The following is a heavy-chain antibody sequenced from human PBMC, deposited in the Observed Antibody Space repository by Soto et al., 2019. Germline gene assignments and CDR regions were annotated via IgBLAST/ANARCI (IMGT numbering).Heavy chain of an antibody. CDR1: GFTFSSYA. J-gene: IGHJ5*02. V-gene: IGHV3-23*02. Sequence: GGSLRLSCAASGFTFSSYAMSWVRQAPGKGLEWVSAISGSGGSTYYVDSVKGQVTISADKSISTAYLQWSSLKASDTAMYYCARLAVVAARPLRHANWFDPWGQGTLVTVSS. CDR2: ISGSGGST. D-gene: IGHD6-6*01. CDR3: ARLAVVAARPLRHANWFDP.